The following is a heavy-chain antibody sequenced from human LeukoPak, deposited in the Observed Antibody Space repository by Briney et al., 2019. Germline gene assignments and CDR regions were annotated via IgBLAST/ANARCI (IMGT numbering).Heavy chain of an antibody. Sequence: SVKVSCKASGGTCSSYAVSWVRQAPGQGLEWMGGIIPIFGTANYAQKFQGRVTITADESTSTAYMELSSLRPEDTAVYYCARGQASVTTPDYWGQGTLVTVSS. J-gene: IGHJ4*02. CDR1: GGTCSSYA. D-gene: IGHD4-11*01. CDR2: IIPIFGTA. V-gene: IGHV1-69*01. CDR3: ARGQASVTTPDY.